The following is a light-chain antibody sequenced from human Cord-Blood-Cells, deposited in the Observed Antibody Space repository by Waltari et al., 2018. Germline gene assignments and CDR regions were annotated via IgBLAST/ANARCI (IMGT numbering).Light chain of an antibody. V-gene: IGLV2-23*02. Sequence: QSALTQPASVSGSPGQSITISRTGTSSDVGSYNLVPWYQQHPGKAPKLMIYEVSKRPSGVSNRFSGSKSGNTASLTISGLQAEDEADYYCCSYAGSSTWVFGGGTKLTVL. CDR2: EVS. J-gene: IGLJ3*02. CDR1: SSDVGSYNL. CDR3: CSYAGSSTWV.